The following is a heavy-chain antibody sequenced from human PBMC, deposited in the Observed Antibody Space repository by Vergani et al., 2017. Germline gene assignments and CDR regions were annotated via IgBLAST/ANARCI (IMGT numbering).Heavy chain of an antibody. CDR2: IIPILGIA. D-gene: IGHD6-6*01. J-gene: IGHJ4*02. V-gene: IGHV1-69*09. CDR3: AREGLEYSSSFVY. CDR1: GGTFSSYT. Sequence: QVQLVQSGAEVKKPGSSVKVSCKASGGTFSSYTISWVRQAPGQGLEWMGRIIPILGIANYAQKFQGRVTITADKSTSTAYMELSSLRSEDTAVYYCAREGLEYSSSFVYWGQGTLVTVSS.